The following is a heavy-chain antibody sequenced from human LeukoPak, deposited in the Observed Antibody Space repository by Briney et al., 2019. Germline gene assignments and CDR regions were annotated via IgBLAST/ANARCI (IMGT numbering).Heavy chain of an antibody. J-gene: IGHJ5*02. CDR1: GGSISSGGYY. CDR3: ARAVSAAAFRFDP. D-gene: IGHD6-13*01. V-gene: IGHV4-61*02. CDR2: IYTSGNT. Sequence: SETLSLTCTVSGGSISSGGYYWSWIRQPAGKGLEWIGRIYTSGNTNYNPSLEGRVTISLDTSKNQFSLKLSSVTAADTAVYYCARAVSAAAFRFDPWGQGTLVTVSS.